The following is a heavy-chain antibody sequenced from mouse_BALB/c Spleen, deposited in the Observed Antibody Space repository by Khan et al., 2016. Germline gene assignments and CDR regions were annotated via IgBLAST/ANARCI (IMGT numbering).Heavy chain of an antibody. Sequence: EVQLQESGPGLVKPSQSLSLTCTVTGYSITSDYAWNWIRQFPGNKLEWMGYISYSGSTSYNPSLKSRISITRDTSKNQFFLQLNSVTTEDTATYYRARWSYDSSYFDYWGQGTTLTVSS. J-gene: IGHJ2*01. CDR3: ARWSYDSSYFDY. D-gene: IGHD2-4*01. CDR2: ISYSGST. V-gene: IGHV3-2*02. CDR1: GYSITSDYA.